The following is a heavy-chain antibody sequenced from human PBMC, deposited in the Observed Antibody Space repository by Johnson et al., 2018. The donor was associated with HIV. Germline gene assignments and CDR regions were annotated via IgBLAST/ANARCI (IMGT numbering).Heavy chain of an antibody. D-gene: IGHD4-23*01. V-gene: IGHV3-33*08. CDR1: GFIFSDSY. CDR2: IWYDGSNK. Sequence: QMQLVESGGGWVKPGGSLRLSCAASGFIFSDSYMSWVRQAPGKGLEWVAVIWYDGSNKNYSDSVKGRFTISRDNSKNTLYLQMNSLRAEDTALYYCARENGGNSDEVDTFDIWGQGTMVTVSS. CDR3: ARENGGNSDEVDTFDI. J-gene: IGHJ3*02.